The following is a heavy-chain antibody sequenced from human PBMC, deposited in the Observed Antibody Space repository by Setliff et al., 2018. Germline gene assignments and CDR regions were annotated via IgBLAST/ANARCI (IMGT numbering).Heavy chain of an antibody. CDR2: TIPIFGST. CDR1: GGTFSSYG. Sequence: SVKVSCKASGGTFSSYGISWVRQAPGQGLEWMGGTIPIFGSTNYAQKFQDRVTIITDESTSTAYMELRSLRTEDTAVYYCARAPPKIVVTVAALDYWGQGALVTVSS. V-gene: IGHV1-69*05. J-gene: IGHJ4*02. D-gene: IGHD2-15*01. CDR3: ARAPPKIVVTVAALDY.